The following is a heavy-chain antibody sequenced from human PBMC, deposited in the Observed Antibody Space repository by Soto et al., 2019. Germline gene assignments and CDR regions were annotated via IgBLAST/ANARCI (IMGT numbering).Heavy chain of an antibody. J-gene: IGHJ4*02. CDR1: GFTFSSYW. V-gene: IGHV3-7*05. CDR2: IKQDGSEK. CDR3: ARARRDIVVVPAAILFDY. Sequence: EVQLVESGGGLVQPGGSLRLSCAASGFTFSSYWMSWVRQAPGKGLEWVANIKQDGSEKYYVDSVKGRFTISRDNAKNSLYLQMNSLRAEDTAVYYCARARRDIVVVPAAILFDYWGQGTLVTVSS. D-gene: IGHD2-2*01.